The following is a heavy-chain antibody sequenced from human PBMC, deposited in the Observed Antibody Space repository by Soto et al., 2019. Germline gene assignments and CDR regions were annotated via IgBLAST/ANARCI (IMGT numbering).Heavy chain of an antibody. CDR1: GDSISSMNW. J-gene: IGHJ4*02. V-gene: IGHV4-4*02. CDR2: IHHSGSS. CDR3: ARYDYGSGDDYNIDY. D-gene: IGHD3-10*01. Sequence: QVQLQESGPGLVKPSGTLSLTCAVSGDSISSMNWWSWVRQPPGKGLEWIGEIHHSGSSNYNPSLMSRVTISVDKSKNQFYLKLTSVPAADTAVYYCARYDYGSGDDYNIDYWGQGTLVTVSS.